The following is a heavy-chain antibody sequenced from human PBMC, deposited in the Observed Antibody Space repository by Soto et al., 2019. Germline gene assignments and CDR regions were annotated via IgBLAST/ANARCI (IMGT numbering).Heavy chain of an antibody. CDR2: IYHGGSA. CDR3: ARTIAVSGIGGFDY. Sequence: QLQLQESASGLVKPSQTLSVTCAVSGGSISSGGYSWNWIRQPPGKGLEWIGYIYHGGSAYYHPSLKSRVTISVDRSKNQFSLKLTSVTAADTAVYYCARTIAVSGIGGFDYWGQGTLVTVSS. J-gene: IGHJ4*02. V-gene: IGHV4-30-2*01. CDR1: GGSISSGGYS. D-gene: IGHD6-19*01.